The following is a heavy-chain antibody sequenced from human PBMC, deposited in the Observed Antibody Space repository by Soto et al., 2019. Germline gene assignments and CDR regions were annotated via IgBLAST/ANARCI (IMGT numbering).Heavy chain of an antibody. V-gene: IGHV5-51*01. Sequence: GAFKKISSKASDISFTSDFSGWLRPMAGKGLELMGITYPGHSDTRTSPSFQGQVTTTADKSISTAYLQWSSLKAAATAMYYSPRPTLDTAIVIDYWRQATLITVCS. CDR2: TYPGHSDT. CDR3: PRPTLDTAIVIDY. D-gene: IGHD5-18*01. CDR1: DISFTSDF. J-gene: IGHJ4*02.